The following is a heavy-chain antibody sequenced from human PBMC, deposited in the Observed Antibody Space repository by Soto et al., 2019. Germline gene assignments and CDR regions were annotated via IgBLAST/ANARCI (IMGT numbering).Heavy chain of an antibody. CDR1: GGAFRSYA. D-gene: IGHD3-3*01. Sequence: SVKVSCKASGGAFRSYALSWVRQAPGQGLEWVGGITPLFGTPTYAQRFQGRVRITADESTSTVYMELNSLRSEDTAVYYCARDTYSAFSNGHFSYYYGMDVWGQGTTVTVSS. J-gene: IGHJ6*02. CDR2: ITPLFGTP. CDR3: ARDTYSAFSNGHFSYYYGMDV. V-gene: IGHV1-69*13.